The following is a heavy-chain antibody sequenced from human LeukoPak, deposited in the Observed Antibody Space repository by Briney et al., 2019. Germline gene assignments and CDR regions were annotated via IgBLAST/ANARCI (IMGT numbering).Heavy chain of an antibody. D-gene: IGHD3-22*01. J-gene: IGHJ5*02. Sequence: SETLSLTCTVSGDSISSGDYYWSWIRQPAGKGLEWIGRISSSGSTNYNPSLKSRVTISVDTSKNQFSLKLSSVTAADTAVYYCARVGIYYDSSGYYWPHWFDPWGQGTLVTVSS. CDR1: GDSISSGDYY. CDR3: ARVGIYYDSSGYYWPHWFDP. CDR2: ISSSGST. V-gene: IGHV4-61*02.